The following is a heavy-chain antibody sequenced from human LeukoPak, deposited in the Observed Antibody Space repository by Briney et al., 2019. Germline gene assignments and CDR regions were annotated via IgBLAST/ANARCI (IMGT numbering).Heavy chain of an antibody. J-gene: IGHJ4*02. CDR3: ARDRQWVAFYTDY. CDR1: GFTFSSYA. D-gene: IGHD6-19*01. Sequence: GGSLRLSCAASGFTFSSYAMTWVRQAPGKGLEWVSGISGSGGSAYYADSVKGRFTISRDNSKNTVYLQMNSLRAEDTAVYYRARDRQWVAFYTDYWGQGTLVTVSS. V-gene: IGHV3-23*01. CDR2: ISGSGGSA.